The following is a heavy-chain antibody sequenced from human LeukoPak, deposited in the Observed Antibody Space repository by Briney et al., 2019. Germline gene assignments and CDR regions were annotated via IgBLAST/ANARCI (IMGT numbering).Heavy chain of an antibody. J-gene: IGHJ4*02. CDR3: ARGLSGSVAFRPGPVGY. D-gene: IGHD2/OR15-2a*01. Sequence: ASVKVSCKASGYTFTGYYMHWVRQAPGQGLEWMGWINPNSGGTNYAQKFQGRVTMTRDTSISTAYMELSRLRSDDTAVYYCARGLSGSVAFRPGPVGYWGQGTLVTVSS. CDR1: GYTFTGYY. CDR2: INPNSGGT. V-gene: IGHV1-2*02.